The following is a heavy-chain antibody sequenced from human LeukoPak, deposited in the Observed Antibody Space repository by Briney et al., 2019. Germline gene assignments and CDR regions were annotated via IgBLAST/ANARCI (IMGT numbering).Heavy chain of an antibody. Sequence: ASVKVSCKASGYTFTSYDINWVRQATGQGLEWMGWMNPNSGNTGHAQKFQGRVTMTRNTSISTAYMELSSLRSEDTAVYYCARGRVVAVAARPRGYYMDVWGKGTTVTVSS. CDR2: MNPNSGNT. CDR1: GYTFTSYD. D-gene: IGHD6-6*01. CDR3: ARGRVVAVAARPRGYYMDV. V-gene: IGHV1-8*01. J-gene: IGHJ6*03.